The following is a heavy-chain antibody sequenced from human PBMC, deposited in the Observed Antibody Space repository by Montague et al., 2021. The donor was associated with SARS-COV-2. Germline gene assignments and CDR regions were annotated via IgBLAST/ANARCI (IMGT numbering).Heavy chain of an antibody. CDR3: ARGIAVTYCGGDCYNNWFDP. CDR2: IYYSGST. D-gene: IGHD2-21*02. CDR1: GGSISSYY. V-gene: IGHV4-59*01. Sequence: SETLSLTCTVSGGSISSYYWSWIRQPPGKGLEWIGYIYYSGSTNYNPSLKSRVTISVDTSKNQFSLKLSSVTAADTAVYYCARGIAVTYCGGDCYNNWFDPWGQGTLVTVSS. J-gene: IGHJ5*02.